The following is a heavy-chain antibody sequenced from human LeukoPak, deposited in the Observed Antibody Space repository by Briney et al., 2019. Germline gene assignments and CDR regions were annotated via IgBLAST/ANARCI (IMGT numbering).Heavy chain of an antibody. V-gene: IGHV3-23*01. CDR3: AKSRGESRGGSNY. J-gene: IGHJ4*02. D-gene: IGHD2-15*01. CDR1: GFTFSSFA. Sequence: GGSLRLSCAASGFTFSSFAMNWVRQAPGKGLEWVSFYADSVKGRFTISRDNSKNTLYLQMNRLRAEDTAVYYCAKSRGESRGGSNYWGQGTLVTVSS.